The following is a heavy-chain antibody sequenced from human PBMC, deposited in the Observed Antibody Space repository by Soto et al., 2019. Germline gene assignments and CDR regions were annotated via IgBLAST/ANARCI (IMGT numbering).Heavy chain of an antibody. CDR3: GSRAQSYFDY. V-gene: IGHV3-23*01. D-gene: IGHD1-26*01. Sequence: EGQLLESGGGLVQPGGSLRLSCAASGFTFSTYAMSWVRQAPGKGLEWVSIISKSGDSTYYADSVAGRFTISRANSKNTLYLQMNSLRAEDTAVYYCGSRAQSYFDYWGPGTLVTVSS. CDR1: GFTFSTYA. CDR2: ISKSGDST. J-gene: IGHJ4*02.